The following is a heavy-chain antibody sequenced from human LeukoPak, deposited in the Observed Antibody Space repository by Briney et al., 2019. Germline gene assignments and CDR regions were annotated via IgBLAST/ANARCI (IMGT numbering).Heavy chain of an antibody. Sequence: PSETLSLTCTVSGGSISSYYWSWIRQPPGKGLQWIGYIYYSGSTNYNPSLKSRVTISVDTSKNQFSLKLSSVTAAVTAVYYCARNGGYCGGDCYSGYYYYMDVWGKGTTVTISS. J-gene: IGHJ6*03. CDR1: GGSISSYY. CDR3: ARNGGYCGGDCYSGYYYYMDV. D-gene: IGHD2-21*02. V-gene: IGHV4-59*01. CDR2: IYYSGST.